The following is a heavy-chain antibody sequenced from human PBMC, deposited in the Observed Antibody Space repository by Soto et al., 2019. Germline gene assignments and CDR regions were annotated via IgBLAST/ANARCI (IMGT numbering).Heavy chain of an antibody. CDR3: ARDRTRGIRFLEWLPGNYYGMDV. CDR2: ISYDGSNK. J-gene: IGHJ6*02. V-gene: IGHV3-30-3*01. CDR1: GFTFSSYA. D-gene: IGHD3-3*01. Sequence: GGSLRLSCAASGFTFSSYAMHWVRQAPGKGLEWVAVISYDGSNKYYADSVKGRFTISRDNSKNTLYLQMNSLRAEDTAVYYCARDRTRGIRFLEWLPGNYYGMDVWGQGTTVTVSS.